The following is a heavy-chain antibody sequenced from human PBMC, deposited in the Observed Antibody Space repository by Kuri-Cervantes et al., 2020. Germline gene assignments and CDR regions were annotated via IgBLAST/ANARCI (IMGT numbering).Heavy chain of an antibody. V-gene: IGHV1-8*01. D-gene: IGHD4-11*01. J-gene: IGHJ4*02. Sequence: ASVKVSCKASGYTFTSYDINWVRQATGQGLEWMGWMNPNSGNTGYAQKFQGRVTMTRNTSISTAYMELSSLRSEDTAVYYCARALFTVGSDFDYWGQGTLVTVSS. CDR2: MNPNSGNT. CDR3: ARALFTVGSDFDY. CDR1: GYTFTSYD.